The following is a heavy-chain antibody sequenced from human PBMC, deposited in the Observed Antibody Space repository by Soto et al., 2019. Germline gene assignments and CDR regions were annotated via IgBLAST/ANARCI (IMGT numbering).Heavy chain of an antibody. J-gene: IGHJ4*02. D-gene: IGHD3-22*01. CDR3: VRATYFSDSSGYTRCLDY. CDR2: SRDKPQGYST. Sequence: EVQLVESGGVLVQPGGSLRLSCAGSGFTLCDPSIDWVRKAPGKGLEWVGRSRDKPQGYSTAYAASVKGRFTTSRDESKNSADLKMNSLKTEDTAVYYCVRATYFSDSSGYTRCLDYWGQGTLVTVAS. CDR1: GFTLCDPS. V-gene: IGHV3-72*01.